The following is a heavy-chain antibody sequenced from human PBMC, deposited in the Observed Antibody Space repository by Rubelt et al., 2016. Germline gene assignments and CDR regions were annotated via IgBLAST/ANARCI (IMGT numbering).Heavy chain of an antibody. Sequence: QVQLVQSGAEVKKPGASVKVSCKASGYTFTSYGISWVRQAPGQGLEWMGWISAYNGNTNYAQKIQGRGTMPTDTSTSTAYMELRSLRSDDTAVYYCARTKTVEMATIPLAYWGQGTLVTVSS. CDR3: ARTKTVEMATIPLAY. V-gene: IGHV1-18*01. CDR1: GYTFTSYG. D-gene: IGHD5-24*01. J-gene: IGHJ4*02. CDR2: ISAYNGNT.